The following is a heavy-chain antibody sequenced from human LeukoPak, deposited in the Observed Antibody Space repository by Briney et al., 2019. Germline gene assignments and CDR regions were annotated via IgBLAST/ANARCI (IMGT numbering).Heavy chain of an antibody. D-gene: IGHD3-9*01. CDR1: GFTFNTYS. V-gene: IGHV3-48*01. Sequence: GGSLRLSCAASGFTFNTYSMNWVRQAPGKGLEWVSYIKPGNNDIHYADSAKGRFTISRDNAKNSLYLQMKSLKAEDTAVYYCARDSDWAFDYWGQGSLVTVSS. J-gene: IGHJ4*02. CDR3: ARDSDWAFDY. CDR2: IKPGNNDI.